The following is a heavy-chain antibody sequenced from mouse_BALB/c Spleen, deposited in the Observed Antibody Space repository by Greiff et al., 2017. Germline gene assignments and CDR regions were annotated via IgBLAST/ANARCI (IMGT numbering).Heavy chain of an antibody. CDR3: ARATTVVAPMDY. Sequence: EVQVVESGGGLVQPGGSRKLSCAASGFTFSDYGMAWVRQAPGKGPEWVAFISNLAYSIYYADTVTGRFTISRENAKNTLYLEMSSLRSEDTAMYYCARATTVVAPMDYWGQGTSVTVSS. J-gene: IGHJ4*01. CDR1: GFTFSDYG. CDR2: ISNLAYSI. V-gene: IGHV5-15*02. D-gene: IGHD1-1*01.